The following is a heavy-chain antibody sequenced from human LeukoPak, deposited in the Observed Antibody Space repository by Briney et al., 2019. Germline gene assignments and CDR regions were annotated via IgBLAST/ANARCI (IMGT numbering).Heavy chain of an antibody. CDR3: TTEGDVYSSSSDFDY. Sequence: GGSLRLSCAASGFTFSSYSMNWVRQAPGKGLEWVGRIKSKTDGGTTDYAAPVKGRFTISRDDSKNTLYLQMNSLKTEDTAVYYCTTEGDVYSSSSDFDYWGQGTLVTVSS. V-gene: IGHV3-15*01. CDR1: GFTFSSYS. CDR2: IKSKTDGGTT. D-gene: IGHD6-6*01. J-gene: IGHJ4*02.